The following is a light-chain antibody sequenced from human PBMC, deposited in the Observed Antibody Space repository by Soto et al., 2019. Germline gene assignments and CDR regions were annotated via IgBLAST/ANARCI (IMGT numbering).Light chain of an antibody. CDR3: QQYNNWPYT. CDR1: QSVSSN. Sequence: EIVMTQSPATLSVSPGERATLSCRASQSVSSNLAWYQQKPGQAPRLLIYGASIRATGIPARFSGSGSGTEFTLTISSLQSEDLAVYYCQQYNNWPYTFGQGTKLEIK. V-gene: IGKV3D-15*01. CDR2: GAS. J-gene: IGKJ2*01.